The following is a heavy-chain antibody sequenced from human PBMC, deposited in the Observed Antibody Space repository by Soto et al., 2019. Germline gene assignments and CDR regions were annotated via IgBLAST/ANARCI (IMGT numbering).Heavy chain of an antibody. Sequence: QVQLVQSGAEEKKPGASVKVSCKASGYTFTSYAMHWVRQAPGQRLEWMGWIKAGNGNTKYSQKYQXXVTITMDTSARTAYMALSSLRSEDTAVYFCASESYGGEFDYWGQGTLVTVSS. J-gene: IGHJ4*02. V-gene: IGHV1-3*05. D-gene: IGHD4-17*01. CDR3: ASESYGGEFDY. CDR2: IKAGNGNT. CDR1: GYTFTSYA.